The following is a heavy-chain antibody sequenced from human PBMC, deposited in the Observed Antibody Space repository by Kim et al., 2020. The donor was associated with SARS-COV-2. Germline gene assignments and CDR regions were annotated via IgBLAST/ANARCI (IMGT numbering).Heavy chain of an antibody. D-gene: IGHD3-10*01. J-gene: IGHJ3*02. CDR3: ARPTGSRWFRELYAFDI. Sequence: VKGRYTISSDNSKHTLSLQMNRLRAEDTAVYYCARPTGSRWFRELYAFDIWGQGTMVTVSS. V-gene: IGHV3-30*01.